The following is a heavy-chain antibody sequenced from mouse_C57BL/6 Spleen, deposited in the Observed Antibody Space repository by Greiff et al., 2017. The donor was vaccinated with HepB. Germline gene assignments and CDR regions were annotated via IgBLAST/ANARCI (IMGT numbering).Heavy chain of an antibody. CDR3: ARSGTLVAPMDY. V-gene: IGHV1-81*01. D-gene: IGHD1-1*01. CDR2: IYPRSGNT. J-gene: IGHJ4*01. Sequence: QVQLQQSGAELARPGASVKLSCKASGYTFTSYGIGWVKQSTGQGLEWIGEIYPRSGNTYYNEKFKGKATLTADKSSSTAYMELRSLTSEDSAVFFCARSGTLVAPMDYWGQGTSVTVSS. CDR1: GYTFTSYG.